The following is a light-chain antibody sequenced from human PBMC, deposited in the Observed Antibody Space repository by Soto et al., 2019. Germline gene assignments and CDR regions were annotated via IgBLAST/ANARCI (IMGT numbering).Light chain of an antibody. CDR3: SSYTSTSTRV. CDR2: EVS. J-gene: IGLJ1*01. CDR1: SSDVGGYNY. V-gene: IGLV2-14*01. Sequence: QSALTQPAFVSGSPGQSITISCTGTSSDVGGYNYVSWYQHPPGKAPKLMISEVSNRPSGVSNRFSGSKYGNTASLTISGLQAEDEADYNCSSYTSTSTRVFGTGTKVTVL.